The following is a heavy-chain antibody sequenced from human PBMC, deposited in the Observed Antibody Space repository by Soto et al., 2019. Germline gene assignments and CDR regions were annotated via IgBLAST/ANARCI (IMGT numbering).Heavy chain of an antibody. D-gene: IGHD5-12*01. CDR2: VWYDVRNK. V-gene: IGHV3-33*01. CDR3: VRAAGYSGNDYVYYDGMDV. CDR1: GFTFSTYG. Sequence: QVQLVESGGGVVQPGRSLRLSCAASGFTFSTYGMHWVRQAPGKGLEWVALVWYDVRNKDYADSGKGRFTISRDNSKNTLYMQMNSLRDEETAVYYCVRAAGYSGNDYVYYDGMDVWGQGTTVTVSS. J-gene: IGHJ6*02.